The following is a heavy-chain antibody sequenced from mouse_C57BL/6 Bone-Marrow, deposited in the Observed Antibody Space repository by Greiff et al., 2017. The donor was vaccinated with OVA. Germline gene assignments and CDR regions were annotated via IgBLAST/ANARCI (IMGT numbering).Heavy chain of an antibody. Sequence: EVQLQQSGPELVKPGDSVKLSCKASGYSFTGYFMNWVMQSHGKSLEWIGRINPYNGDTFYNQKFKGKATLTVDKSSSTAHMELRSLTSEDSAVYYCARGDYYGSSSYWGQGTLVTVSA. D-gene: IGHD1-1*01. J-gene: IGHJ3*01. CDR3: ARGDYYGSSSY. CDR1: GYSFTGYF. CDR2: INPYNGDT. V-gene: IGHV1-20*01.